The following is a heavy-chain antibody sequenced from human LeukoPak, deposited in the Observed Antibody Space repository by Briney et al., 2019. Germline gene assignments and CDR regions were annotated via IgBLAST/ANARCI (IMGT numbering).Heavy chain of an antibody. Sequence: ASVKVSCKASGYTFTSYGISWVRQAPGQGLEWMGWISAYNGNTNYAQTLRGRVTMTTDTSTSTAYMELRSLRSDDTAVYYCARDDWLGYCSGGGCLVDYWGQGTLVTVSS. CDR2: ISAYNGNT. J-gene: IGHJ4*02. CDR3: ARDDWLGYCSGGGCLVDY. D-gene: IGHD2-15*01. V-gene: IGHV1-18*01. CDR1: GYTFTSYG.